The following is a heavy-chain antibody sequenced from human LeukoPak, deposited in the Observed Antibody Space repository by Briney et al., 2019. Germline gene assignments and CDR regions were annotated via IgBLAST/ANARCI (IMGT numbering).Heavy chain of an antibody. CDR3: AILHSVTVPGGNSFLNYMDV. CDR2: VSFDGTEE. D-gene: IGHD4-23*01. J-gene: IGHJ6*03. V-gene: IGHV3-30*01. Sequence: PGGSLRLSCAASGFNFRSYSMHWVRQAPGKGLEWVAAVSFDGTEEYYPDSLKGRLTISRDNSKSTLYLQMHTPTAADTAVYYCAILHSVTVPGGNSFLNYMDVWGKGTTVIVSS. CDR1: GFNFRSYS.